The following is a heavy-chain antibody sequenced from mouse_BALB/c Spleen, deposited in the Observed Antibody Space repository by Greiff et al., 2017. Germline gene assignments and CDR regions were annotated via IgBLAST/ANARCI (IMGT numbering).Heavy chain of an antibody. D-gene: IGHD3-3*01. V-gene: IGHV5-17*02. CDR2: ISSGSSTI. CDR3: ARSRDWNYAMDY. J-gene: IGHJ4*01. CDR1: GFTFSSFG. Sequence: DVHLVESGGGLVQPGGSRKLSCAASGFTFSSFGMHWVRQAPEKGLEWVAYISSGSSTIYYADTVKGRFTISRDNPKNTLFLQMTSLRSEDTAMYYCARSRDWNYAMDYWGQGTSVTVSS.